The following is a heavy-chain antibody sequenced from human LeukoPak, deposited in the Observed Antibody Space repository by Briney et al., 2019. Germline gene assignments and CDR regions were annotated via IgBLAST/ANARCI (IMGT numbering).Heavy chain of an antibody. CDR1: GGSISSSSDY. D-gene: IGHD6-19*01. J-gene: IGHJ5*02. CDR2: IYYSGST. CDR3: ARHRGDSSGPQEPNWFEP. V-gene: IGHV4-39*01. Sequence: SETLSLTCTVSGGSISSSSDYWGWIRQPPGKGLEWIGSIYYSGSTYYNPSLKSRVTISVDTSKNQFSLKLSSVTAADTAVYYCARHRGDSSGPQEPNWFEPWGQGTLVTVSS.